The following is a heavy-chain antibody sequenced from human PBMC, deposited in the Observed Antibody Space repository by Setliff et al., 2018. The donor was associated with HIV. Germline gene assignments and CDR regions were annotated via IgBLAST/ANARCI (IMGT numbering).Heavy chain of an antibody. D-gene: IGHD6-13*01. CDR3: ARHRDPPGSSWIYYYSYMAV. CDR2: IYHSGTT. CDR1: GYPISSGYY. J-gene: IGHJ6*03. V-gene: IGHV4-38-2*02. Sequence: SETLSLTCTVSGYPISSGYYWGWIRQPPGKGLEWIGEIYHSGTTKYNPSLESRVIMSIDKSKKHFSLRLSSVTAADRAVYYCARHRDPPGSSWIYYYSYMAVWGKGTTVTVSS.